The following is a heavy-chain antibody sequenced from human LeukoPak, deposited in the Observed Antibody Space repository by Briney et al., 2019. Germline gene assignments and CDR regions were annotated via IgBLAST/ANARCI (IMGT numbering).Heavy chain of an antibody. CDR3: AKDANKRFYGSGNKDY. J-gene: IGHJ4*02. Sequence: PGGSLRLSCAASGFSFSDYNMHWVRQAPGKGLEWVAFIRYDGSNKYYADSVKGRFTISRDNSKNTLYLQMNSLRAEDTAVYYCAKDANKRFYGSGNKDYWGQGTLVTVSS. D-gene: IGHD3-10*01. CDR1: GFSFSDYN. V-gene: IGHV3-30*02. CDR2: IRYDGSNK.